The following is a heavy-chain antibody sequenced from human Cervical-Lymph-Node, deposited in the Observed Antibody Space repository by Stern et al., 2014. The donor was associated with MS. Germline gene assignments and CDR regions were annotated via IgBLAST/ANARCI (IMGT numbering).Heavy chain of an antibody. CDR1: GGSFNEAY. Sequence: QVQLQQWGAGLLKPSETLSLTCAVDGGSFNEAYWNWIRQSPGQGLVWVGETNHIGNTIYNPSLKSRVTISVDSSKSQVFLKMTSVTAADTAVYYCARGRTLFGVVLSNAWGQGTLVTVSS. D-gene: IGHD3-3*01. CDR2: TNHIGNT. V-gene: IGHV4-34*01. J-gene: IGHJ1*01. CDR3: ARGRTLFGVVLSNA.